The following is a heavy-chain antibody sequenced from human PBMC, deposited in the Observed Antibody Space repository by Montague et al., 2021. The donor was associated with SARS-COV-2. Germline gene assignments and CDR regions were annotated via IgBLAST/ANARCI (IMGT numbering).Heavy chain of an antibody. Sequence: SETLSLTCAVYGGSFSGYYWSWIRQPPGKGLEWIGEVSLSGSTNYNPSLKSRVTISVNTSKYQFSLKLSPGTAADTAVDYCSRVKSNASWVSQPAPVWGKGTTVTVSS. J-gene: IGHJ6*04. CDR2: VSLSGST. CDR1: GGSFSGYY. CDR3: SRVKSNASWVSQPAPV. V-gene: IGHV4-34*01. D-gene: IGHD6-6*01.